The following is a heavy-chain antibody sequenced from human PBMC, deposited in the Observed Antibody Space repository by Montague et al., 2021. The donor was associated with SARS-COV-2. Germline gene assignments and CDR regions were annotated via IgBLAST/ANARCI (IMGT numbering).Heavy chain of an antibody. CDR1: GGSLSTPHY. D-gene: IGHD7-27*01. J-gene: IGHJ5*02. Sequence: SETLSLTCAVSGGSLSTPHYWSWVRQPPGKGLEWIGEVHHSGNANYNASFNGRATISVDKSKNRFSLTLTSVTAADTAVYYCSCDRITRGWLDPRGQGTLVTVSS. CDR3: SCDRITRGWLDP. CDR2: VHHSGNA. V-gene: IGHV4-4*02.